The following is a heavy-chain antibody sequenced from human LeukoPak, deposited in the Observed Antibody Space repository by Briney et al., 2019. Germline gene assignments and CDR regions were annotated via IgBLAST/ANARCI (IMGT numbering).Heavy chain of an antibody. CDR3: AKEAGTVVPAAIFAFDI. D-gene: IGHD2-2*01. Sequence: GSLRLSCAASGFTFSSYAMSWVRQAPGKGLEWVSAISGSGGSTYYADSVKGRFTISRDNSKNTLYLQMNSLRAEDTAVYYCAKEAGTVVPAAIFAFDIWGQGTMVTVSS. V-gene: IGHV3-23*01. J-gene: IGHJ3*02. CDR2: ISGSGGST. CDR1: GFTFSSYA.